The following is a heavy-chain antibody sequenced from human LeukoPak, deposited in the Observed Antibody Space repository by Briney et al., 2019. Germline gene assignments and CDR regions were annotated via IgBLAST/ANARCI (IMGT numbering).Heavy chain of an antibody. J-gene: IGHJ6*02. CDR2: ISSSSSTI. Sequence: GGSLRLPCAASGFTFSSYSMNWVRQAPGKGLEWVSYISSSSSTIYYADSVKGRFTISRDNAKNSLDLQMNSLRDEDTAVYYCARVRRSAKNYYGMDVWGQGTTVTVSS. CDR3: ARVRRSAKNYYGMDV. V-gene: IGHV3-48*02. CDR1: GFTFSSYS. D-gene: IGHD4/OR15-4a*01.